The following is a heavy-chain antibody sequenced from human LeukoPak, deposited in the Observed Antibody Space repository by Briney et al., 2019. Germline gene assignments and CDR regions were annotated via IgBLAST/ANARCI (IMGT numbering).Heavy chain of an antibody. CDR1: GGSISSYY. D-gene: IGHD3-16*01. CDR3: ARDGRTRGLFAFDI. Sequence: SETLSLTCTVSGGSISSYYWSWIRQPPGKGLEWIGYIYYSGSTNYNPSLKSRVAISVDTSKNQFSLKLSSVTAADTAVYYCARDGRTRGLFAFDIWGQGTMATVSS. V-gene: IGHV4-59*01. CDR2: IYYSGST. J-gene: IGHJ3*02.